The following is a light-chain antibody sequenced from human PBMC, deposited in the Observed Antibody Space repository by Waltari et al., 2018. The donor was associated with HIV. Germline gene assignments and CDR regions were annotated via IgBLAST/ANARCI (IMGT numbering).Light chain of an antibody. Sequence: QSFLTQPPSASGTPGRRVIISCSGNTSNVGSNPVNWYRQVPGTAPKLLMFSNNQRPSGVTDRFSGSKSGTSASLVIKGLQSEDEADYYCAARDDSLNVWVFGGGTKLTVL. CDR1: TSNVGSNP. J-gene: IGLJ3*02. CDR3: AARDDSLNVWV. CDR2: SNN. V-gene: IGLV1-44*01.